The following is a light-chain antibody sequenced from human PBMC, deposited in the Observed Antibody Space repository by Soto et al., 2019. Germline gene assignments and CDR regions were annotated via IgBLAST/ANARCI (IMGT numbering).Light chain of an antibody. CDR3: MSYTTSNTWG. CDR2: EVS. Sequence: QSALTQPASVSGSPGQSITISCTGTSSDVGGYNFVSWYQQHPGKAPKVMIYEVSNRPSGVSNRLSGSKSGNTASLTISGLQAEDEADYYCMSYTTSNTWGLCGGTNVTV. CDR1: SSDVGGYNF. V-gene: IGLV2-14*01. J-gene: IGLJ3*02.